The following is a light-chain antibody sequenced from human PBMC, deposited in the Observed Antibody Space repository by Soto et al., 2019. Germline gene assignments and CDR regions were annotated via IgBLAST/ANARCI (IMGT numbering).Light chain of an antibody. CDR1: SSNIGSNY. J-gene: IGLJ1*01. Sequence: QSVLTQPPSASGTPGQRVTISCSGSSSNIGSNYVYWYQQLPGTAPKLLIYSNNQRPSGVPDRFSGSKSGTSASLAISELRSEDEADYYCAAWDDSLSGLYVFGTGTKVTVL. CDR2: SNN. CDR3: AAWDDSLSGLYV. V-gene: IGLV1-47*02.